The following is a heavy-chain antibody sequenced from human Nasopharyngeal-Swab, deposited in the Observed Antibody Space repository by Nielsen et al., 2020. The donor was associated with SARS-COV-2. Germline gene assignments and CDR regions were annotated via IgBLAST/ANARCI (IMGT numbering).Heavy chain of an antibody. CDR1: GFTFSDYY. D-gene: IGHD2-2*01. V-gene: IGHV3-11*01. J-gene: IGHJ6*02. Sequence: GESLKISCAASGFTFSDYYMSWIRQAPGKGLEWVSYISSSGSTIYYADSVKGRFTISRDNAKNSLYLQMNSLRAEDTAVYYCARVENIVVGYGMDVWGQGTTVTVSS. CDR2: ISSSGSTI. CDR3: ARVENIVVGYGMDV.